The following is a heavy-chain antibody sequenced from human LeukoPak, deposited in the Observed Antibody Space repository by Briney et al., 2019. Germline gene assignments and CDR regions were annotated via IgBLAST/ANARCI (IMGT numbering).Heavy chain of an antibody. CDR2: IYSSGST. CDR1: SGSISSYY. Sequence: SETLSLTCTVSSGSISSYYWSWIRQPPGKGLEWIGYIYSSGSTNYNPSLKSRVTVSVDMSKNQFSLRLNSVTAADTAVYYCARVFRGYSYGPFDYWGQGTLVTVSS. V-gene: IGHV4-59*01. J-gene: IGHJ4*02. CDR3: ARVFRGYSYGPFDY. D-gene: IGHD5-18*01.